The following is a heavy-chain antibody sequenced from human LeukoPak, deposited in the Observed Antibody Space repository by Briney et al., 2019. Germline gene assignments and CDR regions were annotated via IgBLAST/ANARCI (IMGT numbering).Heavy chain of an antibody. CDR2: IYYSGST. J-gene: IGHJ3*01. V-gene: IGHV4-39*01. D-gene: IGHD2-15*01. CDR3: ARHLEAVVVVAA. CDR1: GGSISSSSYY. Sequence: PSETLSLTCTVSGGSISSSSYYWGWIRQPPGKGLEWIGSIYYSGSTYYNPPLKSRVTISVDTSKNQFSLKLSSVTAADTAVYYCARHLEAVVVVAARGQGTMVTVSS.